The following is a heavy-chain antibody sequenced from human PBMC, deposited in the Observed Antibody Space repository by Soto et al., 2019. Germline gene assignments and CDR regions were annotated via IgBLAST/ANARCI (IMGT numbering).Heavy chain of an antibody. CDR2: ISYDGSNK. Sequence: GGSLRLSCAASGFTFSSYAMHWVRQAPGKGLEWVAVISYDGSNKYYADSVKGRFTISRDNSKNTLYLQMNSLRAEDTAVYYCARVRVGTGTTPFLDYWRQGTLVTVSS. CDR3: ARVRVGTGTTPFLDY. D-gene: IGHD1-1*01. V-gene: IGHV3-30-3*01. J-gene: IGHJ4*02. CDR1: GFTFSSYA.